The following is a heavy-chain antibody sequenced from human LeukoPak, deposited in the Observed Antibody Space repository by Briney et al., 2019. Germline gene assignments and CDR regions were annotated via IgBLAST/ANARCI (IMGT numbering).Heavy chain of an antibody. CDR1: GFTFDDYA. V-gene: IGHV3-9*01. Sequence: GRSLRLSCAASGFTFDDYAMHWVRQAPGKGLEWVSGISWNSGSIGYADSVKGRFTISRDNAKNSLYLQMNSLRAEDTALYYCAKGSVGGYSYGNFDYWGRGTLVTVSS. CDR2: ISWNSGSI. J-gene: IGHJ4*02. CDR3: AKGSVGGYSYGNFDY. D-gene: IGHD5-18*01.